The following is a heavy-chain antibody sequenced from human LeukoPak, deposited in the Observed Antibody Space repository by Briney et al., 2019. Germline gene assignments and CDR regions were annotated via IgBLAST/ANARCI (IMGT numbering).Heavy chain of an antibody. D-gene: IGHD4-17*01. CDR2: IHDTRGT. J-gene: IGHJ5*02. Sequence: SETLSLTCTVSGGSMKNYYWSWIRQPPGKGLEWIGYIHDTRGTNYNPYLKSRVTMSLDTSKNHFSLSLNSVTAADTAVYYCARDPGTTGEVRFDPWGQGTLVTVSS. CDR3: ARDPGTTGEVRFDP. CDR1: GGSMKNYY. V-gene: IGHV4-59*01.